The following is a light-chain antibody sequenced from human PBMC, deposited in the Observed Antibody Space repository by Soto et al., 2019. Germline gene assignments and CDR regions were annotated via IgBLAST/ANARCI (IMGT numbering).Light chain of an antibody. CDR1: QGINTY. J-gene: IGKJ4*01. CDR3: QQYQSFSLT. Sequence: DIQLTQSPSFLSASVGDRVTITCRASQGINTYLAWYQQKLGKAPKVLIYDASKLHSGVPSRFSGSGSGTEFSLTISSLQPDDFATYYCQQYQSFSLTFGGGTRVEVK. V-gene: IGKV1-9*01. CDR2: DAS.